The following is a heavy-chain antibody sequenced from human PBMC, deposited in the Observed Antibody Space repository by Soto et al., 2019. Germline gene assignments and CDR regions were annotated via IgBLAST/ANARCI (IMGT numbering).Heavy chain of an antibody. V-gene: IGHV3-9*01. J-gene: IGHJ4*02. Sequence: GGSLRLSCAVSGFIFDDYAMHWVRQAPGKGLEWVSGISWNSGNIGYADSVKGRFTISRDNAKNSLYLQMNSLRAEDTAFYYCAKDYSSGWAHQLDYWGQGTLVTVSS. CDR1: GFIFDDYA. CDR2: ISWNSGNI. D-gene: IGHD6-19*01. CDR3: AKDYSSGWAHQLDY.